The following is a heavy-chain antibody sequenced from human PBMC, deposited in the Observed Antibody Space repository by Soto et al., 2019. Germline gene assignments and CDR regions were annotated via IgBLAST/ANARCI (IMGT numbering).Heavy chain of an antibody. CDR2: ISGGGGSI. J-gene: IGHJ4*02. CDR3: AKSPYYDILTGYYCDY. D-gene: IGHD3-9*01. Sequence: GGSLRLSCAASGFTFSSYAMRWVRQASGKGLEWVSAISGGGGSIYYADSVKGRFTISRDNSKNTLYLQMNSLRAEDTAIYYCAKSPYYDILTGYYCDYWGQGTLVTVSS. V-gene: IGHV3-23*01. CDR1: GFTFSSYA.